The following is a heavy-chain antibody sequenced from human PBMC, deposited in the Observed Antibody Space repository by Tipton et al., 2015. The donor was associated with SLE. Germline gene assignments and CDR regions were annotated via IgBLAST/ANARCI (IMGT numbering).Heavy chain of an antibody. Sequence: TLSLTCTVSGGSISSGGYYWGWIRQPPGKGLEWIGSIYYSGSTYYNPSLKSRVTISVDTSKNQFSLKLSSVTAADTAVYYCATPDYDSSGYYFHDAFDIWGQGTMVTVSS. CDR3: ATPDYDSSGYYFHDAFDI. V-gene: IGHV4-39*01. CDR2: IYYSGST. CDR1: GGSISSGGYY. J-gene: IGHJ3*02. D-gene: IGHD3-22*01.